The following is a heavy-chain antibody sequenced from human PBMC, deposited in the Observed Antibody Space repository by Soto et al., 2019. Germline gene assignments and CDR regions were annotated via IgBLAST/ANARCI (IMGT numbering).Heavy chain of an antibody. CDR2: IDWDDDK. J-gene: IGHJ6*02. CDR1: GFSLSTSGMC. CDR3: ARMVMGKRALPYYYGMDV. Sequence: SGPTLVNPTQTLTLTCTFSGFSLSTSGMCVSWIRQPPGKALEWLALIDWDDDKYYSTSLKTRLTISKDTSKNQVVLTMTNMDPVDTATYYCARMVMGKRALPYYYGMDVWGQGTKVTVSS. V-gene: IGHV2-70*01. D-gene: IGHD1-26*01.